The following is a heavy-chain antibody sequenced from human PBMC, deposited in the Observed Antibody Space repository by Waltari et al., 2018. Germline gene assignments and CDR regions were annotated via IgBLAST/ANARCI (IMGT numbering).Heavy chain of an antibody. CDR3: AKDFGYSSSEWFDY. CDR2: IKGDGSDK. D-gene: IGHD6-6*01. V-gene: IGHV3-7*04. J-gene: IGHJ4*02. CDR1: GPIPTHW. Sequence: EVQLVESGGGSVQPGGSLRLSCVISGPIPTHWMRLVRQAPGKGLEWVANIKGDGSDKNYLESVKGRFTVSKDNAKNSLYLQMNSLRPEDTAMYYCAKDFGYSSSEWFDYWGQGTLVTVSS.